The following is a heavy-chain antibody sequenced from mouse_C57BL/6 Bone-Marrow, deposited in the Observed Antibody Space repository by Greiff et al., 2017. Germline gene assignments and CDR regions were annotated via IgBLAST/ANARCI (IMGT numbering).Heavy chain of an antibody. CDR1: GFTFSDYG. D-gene: IGHD1-1*01. J-gene: IGHJ3*01. CDR2: ISSGSSTL. Sequence: EVQVVESGGGLVKPGGSLKLSCPASGFTFSDYGMHWVRQAPEKGLEWVAYISSGSSTLYYAATVKGRFTISRDNAKNTLFLQMTSLRSKDTAMYYCARPDYCGSSYTAYWGQGTLVTVSA. CDR3: ARPDYCGSSYTAY. V-gene: IGHV5-17*01.